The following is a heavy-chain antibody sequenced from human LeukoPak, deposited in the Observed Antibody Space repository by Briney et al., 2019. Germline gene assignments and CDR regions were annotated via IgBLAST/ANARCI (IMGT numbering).Heavy chain of an antibody. J-gene: IGHJ3*02. D-gene: IGHD3-22*01. CDR3: ARLPDYYDSSGYHDAFDI. CDR2: IYYSGST. Sequence: SETLSLTCTVSGGSISSYYWSWIRQPPGKGLEWIGYIYYSGSTNYNPSLKSRVTISVDTSKNQFSLKLSSATAADTAVYYCARLPDYYDSSGYHDAFDIWGQGTMVTVPS. CDR1: GGSISSYY. V-gene: IGHV4-59*08.